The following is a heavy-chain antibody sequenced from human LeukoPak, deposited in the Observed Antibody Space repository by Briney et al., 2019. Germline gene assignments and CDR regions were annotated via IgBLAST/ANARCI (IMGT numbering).Heavy chain of an antibody. V-gene: IGHV3-23*02. J-gene: IGHJ4*02. D-gene: IGHD2-15*01. CDR2: ISGNGAGT. CDR3: ARGLCSGGSCFDY. Sequence: GGSLRLSCTPSGFTFSSHAMSWVRQAPGKGLEWVSGISGNGAGTYYGDSVKGRFTISRDNSKNTLYLQMNSLRAEDTAVYYCARGLCSGGSCFDYWGQGTLVTVSS. CDR1: GFTFSSHA.